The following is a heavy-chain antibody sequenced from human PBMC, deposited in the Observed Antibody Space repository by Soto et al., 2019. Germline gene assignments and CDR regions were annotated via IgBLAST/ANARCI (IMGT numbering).Heavy chain of an antibody. D-gene: IGHD3-22*01. CDR2: INHSGST. J-gene: IGHJ4*02. V-gene: IGHV4-34*01. Sequence: PSETLSLTCAVYGGSFSGCYWSWIRQPPGKGLEWIGEINHSGSTNYNPSLKSRVTISVDTSKNQFSLKLSSVTAADTAVYYCARGPYYYDSSGYYPFDYWGQGTLVTVSS. CDR1: GGSFSGCY. CDR3: ARGPYYYDSSGYYPFDY.